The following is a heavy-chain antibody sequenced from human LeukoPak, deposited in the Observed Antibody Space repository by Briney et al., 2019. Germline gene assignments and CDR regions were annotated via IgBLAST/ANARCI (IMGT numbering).Heavy chain of an antibody. CDR2: IIPIFGTA. CDR3: ARDQGYRYGYGDFDY. J-gene: IGHJ4*02. V-gene: IGHV1-69*13. CDR1: GGTFRSYA. D-gene: IGHD5-18*01. Sequence: ASVKVSCKASGGTFRSYAISWVRQAPGQGLEWMGGIIPIFGTANYAQKFQGRVTITADESTSTAYMELSSLRSEDTAVYYCARDQGYRYGYGDFDYWGQGTLVTVSS.